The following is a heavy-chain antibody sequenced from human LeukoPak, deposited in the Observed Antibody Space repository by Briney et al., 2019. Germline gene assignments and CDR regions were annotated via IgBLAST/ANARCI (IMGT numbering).Heavy chain of an antibody. Sequence: GGSLRLSCAASGFTFSSYDMTWVRQAPGKGLEWVANIKQDGSEKYYVDSVKGRFTISRDNAKNSLYLQMNSLRAEDTAVYYCAREDNGDPDYWGQGTLVTVSS. J-gene: IGHJ4*02. V-gene: IGHV3-7*01. D-gene: IGHD4-17*01. CDR1: GFTFSSYD. CDR2: IKQDGSEK. CDR3: AREDNGDPDY.